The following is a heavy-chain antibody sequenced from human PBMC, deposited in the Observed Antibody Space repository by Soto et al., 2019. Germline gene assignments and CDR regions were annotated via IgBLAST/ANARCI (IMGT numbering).Heavy chain of an antibody. J-gene: IGHJ4*02. Sequence: QVQLVESGGGVVQPGRSLRLSCAASGFTFSSYGMHWVRQAPGKGLEWVAVISYDGSNKYYADSVKGRFTISRDNSKNTLYLQMNSLRAEDTAVYYCAKDRIARVVVAPSDSWGQGTLVTVSS. CDR2: ISYDGSNK. V-gene: IGHV3-30*18. CDR3: AKDRIARVVVAPSDS. D-gene: IGHD2-15*01. CDR1: GFTFSSYG.